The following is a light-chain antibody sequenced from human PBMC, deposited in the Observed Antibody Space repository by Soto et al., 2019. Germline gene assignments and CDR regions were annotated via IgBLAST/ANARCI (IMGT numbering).Light chain of an antibody. CDR2: DAS. CDR3: QQYNSYSRYT. Sequence: DIPMTQSPSTLSASVGDRVTITCRASQSISSWLAWYQQKPGKAPKLLIYDASSLESGVPSRFSGSGSGTEFTLTISSPQPDDFAPYYCQQYNSYSRYTFGQGTKLEIK. V-gene: IGKV1-5*01. J-gene: IGKJ2*01. CDR1: QSISSW.